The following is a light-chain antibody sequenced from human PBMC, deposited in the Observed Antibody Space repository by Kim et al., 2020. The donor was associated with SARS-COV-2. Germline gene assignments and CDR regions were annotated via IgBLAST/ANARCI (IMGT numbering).Light chain of an antibody. Sequence: VAPGQTASITCSGSKLGDKYAYWYQKKPGQSPVLVIYQNTKRPSGISQRFSGSSSGNTATLTISRAQTMDEADYYCQAWDSSTAVFGGGTQLTVL. CDR1: KLGDKY. CDR2: QNT. CDR3: QAWDSSTAV. V-gene: IGLV3-1*01. J-gene: IGLJ3*02.